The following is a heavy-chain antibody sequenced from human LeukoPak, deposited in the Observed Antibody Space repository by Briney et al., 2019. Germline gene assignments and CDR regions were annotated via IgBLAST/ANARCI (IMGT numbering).Heavy chain of an antibody. J-gene: IGHJ4*02. CDR1: GFTFTSYW. Sequence: GGSLRLSCAVSGFTFTSYWMSWVRQAPGKGLEWVSGISGSGGSTYYADSVKGRFTISRDNSKNKVYLQMSSLRAEDTAVYYCAKPYSGSYYFDYWGQGTLVTVSS. D-gene: IGHD1-26*01. CDR3: AKPYSGSYYFDY. V-gene: IGHV3-23*01. CDR2: ISGSGGST.